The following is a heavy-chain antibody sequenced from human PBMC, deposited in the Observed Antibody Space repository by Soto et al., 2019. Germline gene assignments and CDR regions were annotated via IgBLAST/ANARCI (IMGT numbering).Heavy chain of an antibody. CDR1: GFTFRNYG. CDR2: IGIGSSTT. Sequence: GGSLILSCAASGFTFRNYGMNWVRQAPGKGLEWVSYIGIGSSTTYYADSVKGRFTISRDNAKNSLYLQMNSLRDEDTAVYYCARDRAGAQYGLDVWGQGTTVTVSS. V-gene: IGHV3-48*02. D-gene: IGHD1-26*01. J-gene: IGHJ6*02. CDR3: ARDRAGAQYGLDV.